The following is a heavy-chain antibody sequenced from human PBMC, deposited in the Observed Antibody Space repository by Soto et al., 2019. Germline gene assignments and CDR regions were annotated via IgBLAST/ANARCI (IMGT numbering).Heavy chain of an antibody. V-gene: IGHV3-30-3*01. CDR1: GFTFSSYA. CDR3: ARDGGDIAVAGRFDY. CDR2: ISYDGSNK. Sequence: QVQLVESGGGVVQPGRSLRLSCAASGFTFSSYAMHWVRQAPGKGLEWVAVISYDGSNKYYADSVKGRFTISRDNSKNTLNLQMNSLRAEDTAVYYCARDGGDIAVAGRFDYWGQGTLVTVSS. J-gene: IGHJ4*02. D-gene: IGHD6-19*01.